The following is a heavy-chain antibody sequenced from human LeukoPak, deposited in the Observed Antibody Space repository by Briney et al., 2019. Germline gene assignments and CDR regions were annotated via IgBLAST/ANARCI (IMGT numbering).Heavy chain of an antibody. CDR1: GGSISSGSYY. Sequence: HPSETLSLTCTVSGGSISSGSYYWSWIRQPAGKGLEWIGRIYTSGSTNYNPSLKSRVTISVDTSKNQFSLKLSSVTAADTAVYYCARDQYCSSTSCYTWDAFDIWGQGTMVTVSS. V-gene: IGHV4-61*02. D-gene: IGHD2-2*02. CDR3: ARDQYCSSTSCYTWDAFDI. J-gene: IGHJ3*02. CDR2: IYTSGST.